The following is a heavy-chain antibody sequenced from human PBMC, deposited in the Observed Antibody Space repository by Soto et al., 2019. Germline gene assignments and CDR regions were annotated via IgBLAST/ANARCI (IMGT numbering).Heavy chain of an antibody. J-gene: IGHJ5*01. D-gene: IGHD3-10*01. V-gene: IGHV4-4*02. Sequence: QVQLQESGPGLVKPSGTLSLTCVVSSGSISSSNWWSWVRQPPGKGLEGIGEFYHSGSTNYNPSLKSRVTISVDKSKNQFSLNLSSVTAADTAVYHCARGGTLTYEKGSYYDSWGQGTLVTVSS. CDR1: SGSISSSNW. CDR3: ARGGTLTYEKGSYYDS. CDR2: FYHSGST.